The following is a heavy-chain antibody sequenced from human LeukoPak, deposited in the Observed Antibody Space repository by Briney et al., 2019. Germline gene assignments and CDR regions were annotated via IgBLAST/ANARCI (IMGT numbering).Heavy chain of an antibody. CDR1: GFTFNSYA. V-gene: IGHV3-23*01. Sequence: GGSLRLSCAASGFTFNSYAMSWVRQAAGKGLGWVSAISGSGGSTYYADSVKGRFTISRDNSKNTLYLQMNSLRAEDTAVYYCAADIVVVAAAPYLDYWGQGTLVTVSS. CDR3: AADIVVVAAAPYLDY. J-gene: IGHJ4*02. D-gene: IGHD2-15*01. CDR2: ISGSGGST.